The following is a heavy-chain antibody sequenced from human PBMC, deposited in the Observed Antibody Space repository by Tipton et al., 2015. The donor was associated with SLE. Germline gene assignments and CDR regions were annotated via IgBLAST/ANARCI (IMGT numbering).Heavy chain of an antibody. Sequence: TLSLTCAVYGGSFSGYYWSWIRQPPGKGLEWIGEINHSGSTNYNPSLKSRVTISVDTSKNQFSLKLSSVTAADTAVYYCARVDGGRVDYWGQGTLVTVSS. V-gene: IGHV4-34*09. CDR1: GGSFSGYY. D-gene: IGHD3-3*01. CDR2: INHSGST. CDR3: ARVDGGRVDY. J-gene: IGHJ4*02.